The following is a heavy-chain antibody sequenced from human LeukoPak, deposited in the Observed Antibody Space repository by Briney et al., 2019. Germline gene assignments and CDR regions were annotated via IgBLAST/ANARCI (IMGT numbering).Heavy chain of an antibody. J-gene: IGHJ5*02. CDR2: IYHSGST. V-gene: IGHV4-38-2*01. D-gene: IGHD3-3*01. CDR3: ARQVLRFLEWSPNWFDP. Sequence: PSETLSLTCAVSGYSISSGYYWGWIRQPPGKGLEWIGSIYHSGSTYYNPSLKSRVTISVDTSKNQFSLKLSSVTAADTAVYYCARQVLRFLEWSPNWFDPWGRGTLVTVSS. CDR1: GYSISSGYY.